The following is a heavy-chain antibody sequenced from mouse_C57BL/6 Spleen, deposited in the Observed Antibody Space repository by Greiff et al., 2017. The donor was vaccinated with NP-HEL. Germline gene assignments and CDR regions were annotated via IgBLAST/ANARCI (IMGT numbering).Heavy chain of an antibody. CDR2: ISSGGSYT. Sequence: EVHLVESGGDLVKPGGSLKLSCAASGFTFSSYGMSWVRQTPDKRLEWVATISSGGSYTYYPDSVKGRFTISRDNAKNTLYLQMSSLKSEDTAMYYCASRFGSSDYYAMDYWGQGTSVTVSS. J-gene: IGHJ4*01. CDR3: ASRFGSSDYYAMDY. D-gene: IGHD1-1*01. V-gene: IGHV5-6*01. CDR1: GFTFSSYG.